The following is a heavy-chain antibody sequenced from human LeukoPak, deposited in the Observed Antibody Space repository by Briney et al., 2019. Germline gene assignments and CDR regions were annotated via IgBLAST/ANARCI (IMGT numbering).Heavy chain of an antibody. J-gene: IGHJ4*02. CDR2: INPSGGST. V-gene: IGHV1-46*01. CDR3: ASLTVAGADGY. CDR1: GYTFTSYY. D-gene: IGHD6-19*01. Sequence: ASVKVSCKASGYTFTSYYMHWVRQAPGQGLEWMGIINPSGGSTSYAQKFQGRATMTRDTSTSTVYMELSSQRSEDTAVYYCASLTVAGADGYWGQGTLVTVSS.